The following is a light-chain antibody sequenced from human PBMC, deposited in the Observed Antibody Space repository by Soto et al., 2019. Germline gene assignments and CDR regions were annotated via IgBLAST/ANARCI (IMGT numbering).Light chain of an antibody. CDR3: LQHNSYPLT. Sequence: DIQMTQSPSSLSASVGDRVTITCRASQGIRKDLCWYQQRPGKAPKRLIFGASSLQSGVPSRFSGSASGTEFTLTISSLQPEDFVTYFCLQHNSYPLTFGGGTKVELK. J-gene: IGKJ4*01. CDR1: QGIRKD. V-gene: IGKV1-17*01. CDR2: GAS.